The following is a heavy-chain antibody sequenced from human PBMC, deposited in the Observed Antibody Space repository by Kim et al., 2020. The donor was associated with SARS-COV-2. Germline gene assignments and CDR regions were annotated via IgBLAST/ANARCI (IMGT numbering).Heavy chain of an antibody. Sequence: SETLSLTCTVSGGSISSGGYYWSWIRQHPGKGLEWIGYIYYSGSTYYNPSLKSRVTISVDTSKNQFSLKLSSVTAADTAVYYCARDRLSGGFDPWGQGTLVTVSS. CDR2: IYYSGST. D-gene: IGHD2-15*01. J-gene: IGHJ5*02. CDR3: ARDRLSGGFDP. CDR1: GGSISSGGYY. V-gene: IGHV4-31*03.